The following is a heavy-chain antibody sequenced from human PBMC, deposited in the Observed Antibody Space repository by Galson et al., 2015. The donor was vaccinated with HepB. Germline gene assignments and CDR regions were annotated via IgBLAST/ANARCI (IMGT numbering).Heavy chain of an antibody. J-gene: IGHJ4*02. CDR1: GYTFTSYG. CDR2: ISAYNGNT. D-gene: IGHD4-17*01. V-gene: IGHV1-18*01. Sequence: SVKVSCKASGYTFTSYGISWVRQAPGQGLEWMGWISAYNGNTNYAQKLQGRVTMTTDTSTSTAYMELRSLRSDDTAVYYCARDPARSYGDYPRIDYWGQGTLVTVSS. CDR3: ARDPARSYGDYPRIDY.